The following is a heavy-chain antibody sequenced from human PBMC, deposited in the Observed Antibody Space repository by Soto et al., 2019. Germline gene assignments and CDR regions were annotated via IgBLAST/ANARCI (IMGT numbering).Heavy chain of an antibody. D-gene: IGHD6-19*01. V-gene: IGHV3-33*01. CDR1: GFTFSSYG. CDR2: IWYDGSNK. Sequence: GGSLRLSCAASGFTFSSYGMHWVRQAPGKGLEWVAVIWYDGSNKYYADSVKGRFTISRDNSKNTLYLQMNSLRAEDTAVYYCARDGGQKYSSGYVRRPRLLYYFDYWGQGTLVTVSS. J-gene: IGHJ4*02. CDR3: ARDGGQKYSSGYVRRPRLLYYFDY.